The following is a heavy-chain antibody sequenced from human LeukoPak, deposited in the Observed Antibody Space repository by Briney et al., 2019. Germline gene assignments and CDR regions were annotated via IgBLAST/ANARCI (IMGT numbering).Heavy chain of an antibody. CDR1: GFTFGDYA. J-gene: IGHJ4*02. D-gene: IGHD2-2*01. CDR3: ARAGPYQLPPRPVDY. Sequence: ALRLSCAASGFTFGDYAMQWVRPAPGKGLEWVSGINRNSDRIGYADSVKGRFTISRDNAKNSLFLQMNSLRAEDTAIYYCARAGPYQLPPRPVDYWGQGTLVTVSS. V-gene: IGHV3-9*01. CDR2: INRNSDRI.